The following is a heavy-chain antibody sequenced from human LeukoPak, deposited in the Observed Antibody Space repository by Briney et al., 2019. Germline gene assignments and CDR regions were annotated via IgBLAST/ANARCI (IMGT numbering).Heavy chain of an antibody. Sequence: GGSLRLSCAASGFTVSSNYMSWVRQAPGKGLEWVSVTYSGGSTYYADSVKGRFTISRDSSKNTLYLQMNSLRVEDTAVYYCARVTPFDYWGQGTLVTVSS. V-gene: IGHV3-66*01. CDR1: GFTVSSNY. CDR3: ARVTPFDY. CDR2: TYSGGST. J-gene: IGHJ4*02.